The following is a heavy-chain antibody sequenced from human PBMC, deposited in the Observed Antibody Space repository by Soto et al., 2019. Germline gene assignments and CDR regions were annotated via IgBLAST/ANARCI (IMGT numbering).Heavy chain of an antibody. V-gene: IGHV4-30-4*01. CDR1: VDSLSGPVDY. J-gene: IGHJ6*02. D-gene: IGHD2-15*01. CDR2: IYYSGST. CDR3: ARGPIVVVVAATSMDV. Sequence: LTPIDPVDSLSGPVDYSGCISQPPGKGLEWIGYIYYSGSTYYNPSLKSRVTISVDTSKNQFSLKLSSVTAADTAVYYCARGPIVVVVAATSMDVWGQGTTVT.